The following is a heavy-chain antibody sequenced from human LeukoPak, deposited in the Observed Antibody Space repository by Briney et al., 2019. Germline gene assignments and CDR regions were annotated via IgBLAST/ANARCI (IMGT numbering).Heavy chain of an antibody. CDR2: ISGIGGST. D-gene: IGHD1-26*01. V-gene: IGHV3-23*01. J-gene: IGHJ4*02. Sequence: GGSLRLSCEASGFTFSSYAMSWVRQAPGQGLEWVSAISGIGGSTYYADSGEGRLTISRDNSKNTLYLQMNSLRAEDTAVYYCAKDNGFVVGATYSDYWGQGTVFTVSS. CDR3: AKDNGFVVGATYSDY. CDR1: GFTFSSYA.